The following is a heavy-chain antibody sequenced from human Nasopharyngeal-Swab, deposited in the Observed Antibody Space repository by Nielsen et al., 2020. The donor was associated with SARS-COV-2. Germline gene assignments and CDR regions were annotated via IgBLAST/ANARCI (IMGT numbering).Heavy chain of an antibody. CDR1: GFTFSNYA. D-gene: IGHD2-15*01. V-gene: IGHV3-23*01. CDR2: ISGNAVYT. CDR3: AKEDEFCSGVSCYAFDY. Sequence: GGSLRLSCAASGFTFSNYAMSWVRQAPGKGLEWVSGISGNAVYTSYADSVKGRFTISRDNSKNTLYLQINGLRAEDTALYYCAKEDEFCSGVSCYAFDYWGQGTLVTVSS. J-gene: IGHJ4*02.